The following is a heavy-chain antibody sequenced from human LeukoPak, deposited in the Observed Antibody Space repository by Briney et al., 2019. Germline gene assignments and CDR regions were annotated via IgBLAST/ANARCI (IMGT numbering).Heavy chain of an antibody. Sequence: QPGGSLRLSCAASGFTFSSYAMHWVRQAPGKGLEWVAVISYDGSNKYYADSVKGRFTISRDNSKNTLYLQMNSLRAEDTAVYYCALGNWFDPWGQGTLVTVSS. CDR2: ISYDGSNK. V-gene: IGHV3-30-3*01. CDR3: ALGNWFDP. J-gene: IGHJ5*02. CDR1: GFTFSSYA.